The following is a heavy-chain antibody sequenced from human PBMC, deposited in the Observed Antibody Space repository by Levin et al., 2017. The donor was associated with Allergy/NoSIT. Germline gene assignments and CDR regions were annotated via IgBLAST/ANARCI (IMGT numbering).Heavy chain of an antibody. V-gene: IGHV3-33*01. D-gene: IGHD3-22*01. CDR1: GFTFSSYG. CDR3: ARDLQYDSQVGHN. Sequence: GGSLRLSCAASGFTFSSYGMHWVRQAPGKGLEWVAVIWYDGSNKYYADSVKGRFTISRDNSKNTLYLQMNSLRAEDTAVYYCARDLQYDSQVGHNWGQGTLVTVSS. J-gene: IGHJ4*02. CDR2: IWYDGSNK.